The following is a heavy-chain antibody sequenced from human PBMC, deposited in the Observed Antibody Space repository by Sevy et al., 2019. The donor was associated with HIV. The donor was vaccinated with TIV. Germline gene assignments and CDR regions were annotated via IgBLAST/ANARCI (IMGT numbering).Heavy chain of an antibody. CDR3: ARSYYYDSSGYRGDAFDI. CDR2: ISSSSSTI. D-gene: IGHD3-22*01. V-gene: IGHV3-48*02. CDR1: GFTFSSYS. J-gene: IGHJ3*02. Sequence: GGSLRLSCAASGFTFSSYSMNWVRPAPGKGLEWVSYISSSSSTIYYADSVKGRFTISRDNAKNSLYLQMNSLRDEDTAVYYCARSYYYDSSGYRGDAFDIWGQGTMVTVSS.